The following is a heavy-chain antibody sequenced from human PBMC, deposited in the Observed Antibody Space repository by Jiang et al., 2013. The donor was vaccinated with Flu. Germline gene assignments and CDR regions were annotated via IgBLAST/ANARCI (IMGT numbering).Heavy chain of an antibody. CDR1: GYSISSGYY. V-gene: IGHV4-38-2*01. Sequence: GPGLVKPSETLSLTCAVSGYSISSGYYWGWIRQPPGKGLEWIGSIYHSGSTYYNPSLKSRVIISVDTSKNQFSLKLSSVTAADTAVYYCARKDTAMASLWVYYYYGMDVWGKGTTVTVSS. CDR2: IYHSGST. J-gene: IGHJ6*04. CDR3: ARKDTAMASLWVYYYYGMDV. D-gene: IGHD5-18*01.